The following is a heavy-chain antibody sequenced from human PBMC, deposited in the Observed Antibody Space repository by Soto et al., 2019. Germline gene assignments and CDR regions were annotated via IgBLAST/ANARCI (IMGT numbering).Heavy chain of an antibody. CDR3: ARDIYDFWSGYSTAFYFYYYYMDV. CDR1: GYTFTSYG. D-gene: IGHD3-3*01. V-gene: IGHV1-18*01. Sequence: ASVKVSCKASGYTFTSYGISWVRQAPGQGLERMGWISAYNGNTNYAQKLQGRVTMTTDTSTSTAYMELRSLRSDDTAVYYCARDIYDFWSGYSTAFYFYYYYMDVWGKGTTVTVSS. J-gene: IGHJ6*03. CDR2: ISAYNGNT.